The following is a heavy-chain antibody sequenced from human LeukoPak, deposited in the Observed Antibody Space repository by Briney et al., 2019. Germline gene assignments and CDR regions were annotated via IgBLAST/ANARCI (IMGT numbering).Heavy chain of an antibody. CDR1: GFPFSSYW. CDR2: IKQGGGQI. Sequence: GGSLRLSCVASGFPFSSYWMSWVRQAPGKGLEWVANIKQGGGQIYYLESVKGRFTVSRDNAKNSLYLQMNSLRAEDTAVYYCARLGARQMLEYWGQGPLVTVSS. CDR3: ARLGARQMLEY. D-gene: IGHD4-17*01. J-gene: IGHJ4*02. V-gene: IGHV3-7*01.